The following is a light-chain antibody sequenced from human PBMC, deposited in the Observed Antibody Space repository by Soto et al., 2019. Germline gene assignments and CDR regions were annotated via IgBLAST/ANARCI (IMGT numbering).Light chain of an antibody. CDR1: SSNIGDYNY. Sequence: QSVLTQPASVSGSPGQSITISCTGTSSNIGDYNYVSWYQQHPGKAPKLMIYEVSNRPSGVSNRFSGSKSGNTASLTISGLQAEDEADYYCTSYTSSTTNYVFGTGTKVTVL. CDR3: TSYTSSTTNYV. CDR2: EVS. J-gene: IGLJ1*01. V-gene: IGLV2-14*01.